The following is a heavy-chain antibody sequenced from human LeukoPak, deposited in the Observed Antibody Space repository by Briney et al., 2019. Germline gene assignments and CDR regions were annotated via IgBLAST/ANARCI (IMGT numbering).Heavy chain of an antibody. V-gene: IGHV1-18*01. Sequence: ASVKVSCKASGCTFTSYGISWVRQAPGQGLEWMGWISAYNGNTNYAQKLQGRVTVTTDTSTSTAYMELRSLRSDDTAVYYCARDIGPRYCSGGSCYSGDYWGQGTLVTVSS. CDR1: GCTFTSYG. CDR3: ARDIGPRYCSGGSCYSGDY. CDR2: ISAYNGNT. D-gene: IGHD2-15*01. J-gene: IGHJ4*02.